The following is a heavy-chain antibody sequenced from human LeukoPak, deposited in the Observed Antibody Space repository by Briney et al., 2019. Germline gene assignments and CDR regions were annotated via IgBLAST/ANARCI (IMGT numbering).Heavy chain of an antibody. D-gene: IGHD1-26*01. J-gene: IGHJ4*02. CDR1: GYTFTGYY. CDR2: INPNSGGT. V-gene: IGHV1-2*02. CDR3: ARISGGKRDPAPKPLGY. Sequence: ASVTVSCKASGYTFTGYYMHWVRQAPGQGLEWMGWINPNSGGTNYAQKFQGRVTMTRDTSISTAYMELSRLRSDDTAVYYCARISGGKRDPAPKPLGYWGQGTLVTVSS.